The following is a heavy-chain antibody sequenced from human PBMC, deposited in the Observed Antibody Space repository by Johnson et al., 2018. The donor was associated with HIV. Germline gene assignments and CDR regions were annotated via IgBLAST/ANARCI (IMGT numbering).Heavy chain of an antibody. CDR3: ARDLNHFGGAFDI. CDR1: AFSFSGYA. V-gene: IGHV3-30*04. D-gene: IGHD3-16*01. J-gene: IGHJ3*02. Sequence: QVLLVESGGGVVQPGRSLRLSCTSAFSFSGYAMHWVRQAPGKGLEWVAVVSYDGSNKYYADSVKGRFTISRDNAKNSLYLQMNSLRAEDTAVYYCARDLNHFGGAFDIWGQGTMVTVSS. CDR2: VSYDGSNK.